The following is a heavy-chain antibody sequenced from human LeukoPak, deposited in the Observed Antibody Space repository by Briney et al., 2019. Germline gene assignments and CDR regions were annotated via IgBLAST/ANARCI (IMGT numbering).Heavy chain of an antibody. CDR3: ARDRYYYDTSGYYSTFDT. Sequence: SETPSLTCTVSGGSTSSYYWSWIRQPPGKGLEWIGRIYTRGVISGNTNYNPSLKSRVTMSVDTSKNQCSLKVTSVTAADTAVYYCARDRYYYDTSGYYSTFDTWGQGTMVTVSS. D-gene: IGHD3-22*01. CDR1: GGSTSSYY. CDR2: IYTRGVISGNT. V-gene: IGHV4-4*07. J-gene: IGHJ3*02.